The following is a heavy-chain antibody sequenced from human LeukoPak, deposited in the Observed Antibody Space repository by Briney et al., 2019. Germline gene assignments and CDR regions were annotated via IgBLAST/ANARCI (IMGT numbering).Heavy chain of an antibody. Sequence: GGSLRLSCAASGFTFSSYWMSWVRQAPGKGLEWVANIKQDGSEKYYVDSVKGRFTISRDNAKNSLYLQMNSLRAEDTAVYYCARSRYYDAQYSIDYWGQGTLVTVSS. CDR3: ARSRYYDAQYSIDY. D-gene: IGHD3-3*01. CDR1: GFTFSSYW. V-gene: IGHV3-7*01. J-gene: IGHJ4*02. CDR2: IKQDGSEK.